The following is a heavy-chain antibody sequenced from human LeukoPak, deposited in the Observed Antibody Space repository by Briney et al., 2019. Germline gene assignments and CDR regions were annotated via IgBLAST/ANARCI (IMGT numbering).Heavy chain of an antibody. V-gene: IGHV1-8*01. CDR3: ARLDSSGWYGGYYFDY. J-gene: IGHJ4*02. D-gene: IGHD6-19*01. CDR1: GYTLTSYD. CDR2: MNPNSGNT. Sequence: ASVKVSCKASGYTLTSYDINWVRQATGQGLEWMGWMNPNSGNTGYAQKFQGRVTMTRNTSISTAYMELSSLRSEDTAVYYCARLDSSGWYGGYYFDYWGQGTLVTVSS.